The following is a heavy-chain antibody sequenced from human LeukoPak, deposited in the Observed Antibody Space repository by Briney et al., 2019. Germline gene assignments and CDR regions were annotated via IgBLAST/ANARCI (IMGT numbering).Heavy chain of an antibody. D-gene: IGHD1-26*01. CDR1: GGSSSSYY. CDR3: ARRASGSYPDYFDF. V-gene: IGHV4-59*08. J-gene: IGHJ4*02. CDR2: IHYSGST. Sequence: SETLPLTCTFSGGSSSSYYWSWIRQPPGKGLEWIGYIHYSGSTNYNPSLRSRATISLDTSKNQVSLKLSSVTAADTALYYCARRASGSYPDYFDFWGQGTLVTVSS.